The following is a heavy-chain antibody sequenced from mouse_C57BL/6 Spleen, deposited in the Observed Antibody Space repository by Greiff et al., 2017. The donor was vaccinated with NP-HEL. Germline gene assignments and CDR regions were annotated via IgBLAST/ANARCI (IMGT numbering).Heavy chain of an antibody. V-gene: IGHV3-6*01. CDR1: GYSITSGYY. Sequence: EVQLQQSGPGLVKPSQSLSLTCSVTGYSITSGYYWNGIRQFPGNKMEWMGYISYDGSNNYNPPFKNRISMTRDTSKKKVFLKLSSVTTEDTATFYCSNELGRGFAYWGQGTLVTVSA. CDR3: SNELGRGFAY. CDR2: ISYDGSN. D-gene: IGHD4-1*01. J-gene: IGHJ3*01.